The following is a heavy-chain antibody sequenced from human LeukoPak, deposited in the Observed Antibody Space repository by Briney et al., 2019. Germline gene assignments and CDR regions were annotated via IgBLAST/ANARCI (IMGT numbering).Heavy chain of an antibody. Sequence: PSETLSVTCAVSGYSISSGYYWGWFRQPPGKGLEWIGCMYHSGSTYYNPSLKSRVTISVDTSKNQFSLKLSSVTAADTAVYYCARQGGSSSPYYYYYMDVWGKGTTVTVSS. CDR3: ARQGGSSSPYYYYYMDV. CDR2: MYHSGST. D-gene: IGHD6-13*01. CDR1: GYSISSGYY. J-gene: IGHJ6*03. V-gene: IGHV4-38-2*01.